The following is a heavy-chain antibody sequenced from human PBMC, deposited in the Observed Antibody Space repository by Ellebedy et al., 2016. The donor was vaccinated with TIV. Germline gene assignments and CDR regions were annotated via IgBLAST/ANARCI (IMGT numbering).Heavy chain of an antibody. CDR2: VSGYNGNT. CDR1: GYTFMSYS. V-gene: IGHV1-18*01. D-gene: IGHD3-16*01. J-gene: IGHJ4*02. CDR3: ARHLESRWLIHGGDY. Sequence: AASVKVSCKASGYTFMSYSIAWVRQAPGQGLEWMGWVSGYNGNTNYAQKVQGRVTMTTDTSTNTSYMELSSLTSDDTAIYYCARHLESRWLIHGGDYWGQGSLVTVSS.